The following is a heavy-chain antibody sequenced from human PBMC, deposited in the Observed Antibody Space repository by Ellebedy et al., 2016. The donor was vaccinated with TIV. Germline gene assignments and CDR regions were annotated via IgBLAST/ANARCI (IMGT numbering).Heavy chain of an antibody. CDR3: AKAAGYSSSWYLDPFDY. CDR2: ISGSGGST. J-gene: IGHJ4*02. CDR1: GFTFSSYA. D-gene: IGHD6-13*01. Sequence: GESLKISCAASGFTFSSYAMSWVRQAPGKGLEWVSAISGSGGSTYYADSVKGRFTISRDNSKNTLYLQMNSLRAEDTAVYYCAKAAGYSSSWYLDPFDYWGQGTLVTVSS. V-gene: IGHV3-23*01.